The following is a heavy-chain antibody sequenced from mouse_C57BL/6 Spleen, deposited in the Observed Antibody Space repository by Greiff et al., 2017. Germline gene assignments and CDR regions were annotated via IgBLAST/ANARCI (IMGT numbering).Heavy chain of an antibody. Sequence: EVKLVESGGDLVKPGGSLKLSCAASGFTFSSYGMSWVRQTPDKRLEWVATISSGGSYTYYPDSVKGRFTISRDNAKNTLYLQMSSLKSEDTAMYYCASLYDYDAWFADWGQGTLVTVSA. D-gene: IGHD2-4*01. CDR3: ASLYDYDAWFAD. CDR2: ISSGGSYT. CDR1: GFTFSSYG. V-gene: IGHV5-6*02. J-gene: IGHJ3*01.